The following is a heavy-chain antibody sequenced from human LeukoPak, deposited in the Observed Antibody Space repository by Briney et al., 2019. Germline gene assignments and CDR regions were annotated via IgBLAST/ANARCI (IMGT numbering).Heavy chain of an antibody. J-gene: IGHJ6*02. V-gene: IGHV4-34*01. CDR1: GGSFSGYY. CDR2: INHSGST. D-gene: IGHD2-2*01. CDR3: ARDRPTYCSSTSCPDRYYYYYGMDV. Sequence: SETLSLTCAVYGGSFSGYYWSWIRQPPGKGLEWIGEINHSGSTNYNPSLKSRVTISVDTSKNQFSLKLSSVTAADTAVYYCARDRPTYCSSTSCPDRYYYYYGMDVWGQGTTVTVSS.